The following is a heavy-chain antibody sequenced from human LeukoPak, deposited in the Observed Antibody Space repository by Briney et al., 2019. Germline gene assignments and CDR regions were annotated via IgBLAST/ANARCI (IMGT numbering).Heavy chain of an antibody. D-gene: IGHD1/OR15-1a*01. CDR1: GFTFSNYA. Sequence: PGGSLRLSCGASGFTFSNYAMSWVRQAPGKGLEWVSTSSGNGGSTYYGDPVKGRFTISRDNVKNTLHLQMSSLRAEDTAIYYCARDSNWNNGGFDYWGQGTLVTVSA. CDR2: SSGNGGST. J-gene: IGHJ4*02. V-gene: IGHV3-23*01. CDR3: ARDSNWNNGGFDY.